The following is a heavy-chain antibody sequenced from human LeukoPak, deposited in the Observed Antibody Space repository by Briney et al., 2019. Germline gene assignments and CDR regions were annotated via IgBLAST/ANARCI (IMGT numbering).Heavy chain of an antibody. D-gene: IGHD3-22*01. J-gene: IGHJ6*02. V-gene: IGHV1-69*04. Sequence: SVKVSCKASGGTFSSYAISWVRQAPGQGLEWMGRIIPILGIANYAQKFQGRVTITADKSTSTAYMELSSLRSEDTAVYCCARDLSVYDSSGYPSQHYYYYYGMDVWGQGTTVTVSS. CDR1: GGTFSSYA. CDR2: IIPILGIA. CDR3: ARDLSVYDSSGYPSQHYYYYYGMDV.